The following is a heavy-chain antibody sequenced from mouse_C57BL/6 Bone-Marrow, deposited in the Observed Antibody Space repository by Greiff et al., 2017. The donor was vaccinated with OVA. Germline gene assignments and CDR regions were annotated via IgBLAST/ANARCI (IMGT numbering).Heavy chain of an antibody. CDR3: ARRWLLNQYFDV. CDR1: GYSFTDYN. D-gene: IGHD2-3*01. CDR2: INPNYGTT. V-gene: IGHV1-39*01. Sequence: VQLQQSGPELVKPGASVTISCKASGYSFTDYNMNWVKQSNGKSLEWIGVINPNYGTTSYNQKFKGKATLTVDQSSSTAYMQLNSLTSEDSAVYYYARRWLLNQYFDVWGTGTTVTVSS. J-gene: IGHJ1*03.